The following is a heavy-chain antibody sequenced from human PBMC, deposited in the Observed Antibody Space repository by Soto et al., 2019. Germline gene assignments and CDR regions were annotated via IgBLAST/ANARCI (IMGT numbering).Heavy chain of an antibody. J-gene: IGHJ6*04. CDR1: GFTFSIYA. D-gene: IGHD1-26*01. CDR2: ISGSGGST. V-gene: IGHV3-23*01. CDR3: AKSRIVGAPDHYYYGMDV. Sequence: GSLRLSCAASGFTFSIYAMSWVRQAPGKGLEWVSAISGSGGSTYYADSVKGRFTISRDNSKNTLYLQMNSLRAEDTAVYYCAKSRIVGAPDHYYYGMDVWGKGTTVTVS.